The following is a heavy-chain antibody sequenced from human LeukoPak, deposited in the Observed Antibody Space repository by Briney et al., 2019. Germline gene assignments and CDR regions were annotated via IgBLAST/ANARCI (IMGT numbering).Heavy chain of an antibody. D-gene: IGHD3-10*01. CDR2: IYYSGST. V-gene: IGHV4-59*01. Sequence: PSETLSLTCTVSGGSISSYYWSWIRQPPGKGLEWIGYIYYSGSTNYNPSLKSRVTISVDTSKNQFSLKLSFVTAADTAVYYCARYASGSSRVAFDIWGQGTLVTVSS. CDR1: GGSISSYY. J-gene: IGHJ3*02. CDR3: ARYASGSSRVAFDI.